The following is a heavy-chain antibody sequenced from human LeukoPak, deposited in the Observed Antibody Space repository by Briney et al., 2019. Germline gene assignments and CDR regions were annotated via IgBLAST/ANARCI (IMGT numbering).Heavy chain of an antibody. D-gene: IGHD6-19*01. CDR2: ISYDGSNK. CDR3: ARGGSSGYWGIDY. V-gene: IGHV3-30-3*01. Sequence: GGSLRLSFAASGFTFSSYAMHWVRPAPGKGLEWVAVISYDGSNKYYADSVKGRFTISRDNSKNTLYLQMNSLRAEDTAVYYCARGGSSGYWGIDYWGQGTLVTVSS. CDR1: GFTFSSYA. J-gene: IGHJ4*02.